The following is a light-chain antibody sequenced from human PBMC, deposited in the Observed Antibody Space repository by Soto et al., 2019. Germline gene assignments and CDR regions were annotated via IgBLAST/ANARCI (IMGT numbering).Light chain of an antibody. V-gene: IGLV1-44*01. CDR3: AAWDDSLNSPG. CDR2: STN. J-gene: IGLJ2*01. Sequence: QYVLTQPPSASGTPGQRDTISCSGSSSNIGSNTVNWYQQLPGTAPKLLIYSTNQRPSGVPDRFSGSKSGTSASLAISGLQSEDEADYYCAAWDDSLNSPGFGGGTMVTVL. CDR1: SSNIGSNT.